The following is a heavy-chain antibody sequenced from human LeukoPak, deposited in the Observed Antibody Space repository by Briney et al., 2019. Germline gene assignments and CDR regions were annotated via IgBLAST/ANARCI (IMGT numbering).Heavy chain of an antibody. J-gene: IGHJ3*02. Sequence: ASVKVSCKASGYTFTSYGISWVRQAPGQGLEWMGWISAYNGNTNYAQKLQGRVTMTTDTSTSTAYMELRSLRSDDTAVYYCARVILSDPTFGRFSLTGAFGIWGQGTMVTVSS. CDR2: ISAYNGNT. CDR3: ARVILSDPTFGRFSLTGAFGI. CDR1: GYTFTSYG. D-gene: IGHD1-26*01. V-gene: IGHV1-18*01.